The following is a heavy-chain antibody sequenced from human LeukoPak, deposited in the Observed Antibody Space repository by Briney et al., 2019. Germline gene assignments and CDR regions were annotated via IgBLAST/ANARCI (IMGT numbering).Heavy chain of an antibody. J-gene: IGHJ4*02. CDR1: GFTFSDHH. CDR3: AAVRGVMGY. Sequence: GGSLRLSCAASGFTFSDHHMDWVRQAPGKGLEWVGRVRDKVDGYTTDYAASVKGRFTISRDDSRSLLFLQMNSLKTDDTAVYYCAAVRGVMGYWGQGTLVAVSS. V-gene: IGHV3-72*01. CDR2: VRDKVDGYTT. D-gene: IGHD3-10*02.